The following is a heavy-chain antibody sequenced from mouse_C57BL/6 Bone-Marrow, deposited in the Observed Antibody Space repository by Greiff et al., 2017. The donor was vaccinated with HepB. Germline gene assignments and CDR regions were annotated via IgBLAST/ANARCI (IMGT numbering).Heavy chain of an antibody. V-gene: IGHV1-7*01. Sequence: QVQLKESGAELAKPGASVKLSCKASGYTFTSYWMHWVKQRPGQGLEWIGYINPSSGYTKSNQKFKVKATLTADKSSSTAYMQLSSLTYEDSAVYYCARGGLAFAYWGQGTLVTVSA. D-gene: IGHD3-3*01. CDR1: GYTFTSYW. J-gene: IGHJ3*01. CDR3: ARGGLAFAY. CDR2: INPSSGYT.